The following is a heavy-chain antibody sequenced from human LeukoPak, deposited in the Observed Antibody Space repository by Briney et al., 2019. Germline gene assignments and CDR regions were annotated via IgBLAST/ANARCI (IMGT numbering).Heavy chain of an antibody. CDR3: ASSRNGAVSSSGFDY. D-gene: IGHD6-13*01. CDR2: MNPNSGNT. CDR1: GYTFTSYD. J-gene: IGHJ4*02. Sequence: GASVKVPCKASGYTFTSYDINWVRQATGHGLEWMGWMNPNSGNTGYAQKFQGRVTMTRNTSISTAYMELSSLRSEDTAVYYCASSRNGAVSSSGFDYWGQGTLVTVSS. V-gene: IGHV1-8*01.